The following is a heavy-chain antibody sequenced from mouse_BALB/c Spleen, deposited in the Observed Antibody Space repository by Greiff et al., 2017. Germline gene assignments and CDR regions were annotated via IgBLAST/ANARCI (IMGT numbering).Heavy chain of an antibody. V-gene: IGHV2-9*02. J-gene: IGHJ4*01. CDR2: IWAGGST. D-gene: IGHD2-1*01. Sequence: VQLVESGPGLVAPSQSLSITCTVSGFSLTSYGVHWVRQPPGKGLEWLGVIWAGGSTNYNSALMSRLSISKDNSKSQVFLKMNSLQTDDTAMYYCARDGNYGGYYYAMDYWGQGTSVTVSS. CDR1: GFSLTSYG. CDR3: ARDGNYGGYYYAMDY.